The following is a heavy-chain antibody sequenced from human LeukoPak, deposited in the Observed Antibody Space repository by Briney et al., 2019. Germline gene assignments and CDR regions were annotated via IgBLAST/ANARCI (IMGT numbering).Heavy chain of an antibody. V-gene: IGHV4-34*01. J-gene: IGHJ5*02. CDR2: INHSGST. CDR3: ARAPDIVATVRWFDP. D-gene: IGHD5-12*01. CDR1: GGSFSGYY. Sequence: PSETLSLTCAVYGGSFSGYYWGWIRQPPGKGLEWIGEINHSGSTNYNPSLKSRVTISVDTSKNQFSLKLSSVTAADTAVYYCARAPDIVATVRWFDPWGQGTLVTVSS.